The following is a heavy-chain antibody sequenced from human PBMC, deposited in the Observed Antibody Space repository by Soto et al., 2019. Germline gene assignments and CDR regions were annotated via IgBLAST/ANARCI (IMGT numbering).Heavy chain of an antibody. CDR2: INPSGGST. CDR3: ARARGPYYYGMDV. D-gene: IGHD3-10*01. J-gene: IGHJ6*02. Sequence: ASVKVSCKASGYTFTSYYMHCVRQAPGQGLEWMGIINPSGGSTSYAQKFQGRVTMTRDTSTSTVYMELSSLRSEDTAVYYCARARGPYYYGMDVWGQGTTVTVSS. CDR1: GYTFTSYY. V-gene: IGHV1-46*01.